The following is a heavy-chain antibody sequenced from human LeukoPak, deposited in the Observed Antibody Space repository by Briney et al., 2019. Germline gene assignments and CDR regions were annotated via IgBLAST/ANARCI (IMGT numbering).Heavy chain of an antibody. D-gene: IGHD6-13*01. CDR1: GFTFSSYG. CDR3: ARGAHSSSWYYFDY. V-gene: IGHV3-74*01. J-gene: IGHJ4*02. CDR2: INNDGSST. Sequence: GGSLRLSCAASGFTFSSYGMHWVRQAPGKGLVWVSRINNDGSSTSYADSVKGRFTISRDNAKNTLYLQMNSLRAEDTAVYYCARGAHSSSWYYFDYWGQGTLVTVSS.